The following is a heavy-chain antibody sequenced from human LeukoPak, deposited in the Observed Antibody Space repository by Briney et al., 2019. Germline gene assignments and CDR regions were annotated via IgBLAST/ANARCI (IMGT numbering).Heavy chain of an antibody. CDR2: IYTSGST. D-gene: IGHD2-2*01. CDR3: ARFVVVPAASVYYYMDV. V-gene: IGHV4-4*07. CDR1: GGSISSYY. J-gene: IGHJ6*03. Sequence: SETLSLTCTVSGGSISSYYWRWIRQPAGKGLEWIGRIYTSGSTNYNPSLKSRVTMSVDTSKNQFSLKLSSVTAADTAVYYCARFVVVPAASVYYYMDVWGKGTTVTVSS.